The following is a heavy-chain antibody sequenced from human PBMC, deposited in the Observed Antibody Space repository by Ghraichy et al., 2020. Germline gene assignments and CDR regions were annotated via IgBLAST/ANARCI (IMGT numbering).Heavy chain of an antibody. D-gene: IGHD6-13*01. CDR1: GFTFSGSA. J-gene: IGHJ4*02. CDR3: TRPSFPAGTRY. CDR2: IRSKANSYAT. V-gene: IGHV3-73*01. Sequence: GESLNISCAASGFTFSGSAMHWVRQASGKGLEWVGRIRSKANSYATAYAASVKGRFTISRDDSKNTAYLQMNSLKTEDTAVYYCTRPSFPAGTRYWGQGTLVTVSS.